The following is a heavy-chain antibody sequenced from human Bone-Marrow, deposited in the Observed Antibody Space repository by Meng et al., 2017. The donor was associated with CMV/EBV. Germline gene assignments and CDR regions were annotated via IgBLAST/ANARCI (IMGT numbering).Heavy chain of an antibody. J-gene: IGHJ4*02. CDR3: ARTQYDSSAQDFDY. V-gene: IGHV3-66*02. D-gene: IGHD3-22*01. CDR2: IYSGGST. CDR1: GFTVSSNY. Sequence: GGSLRLSCAASGFTVSSNYMSWVRQAPGKGLEWVSVIYSGGSTYYADSVKGRFTISRDNSKNTLYLQMNSLRAEDTAVYYCARTQYDSSAQDFDYWGQGTRVTVSS.